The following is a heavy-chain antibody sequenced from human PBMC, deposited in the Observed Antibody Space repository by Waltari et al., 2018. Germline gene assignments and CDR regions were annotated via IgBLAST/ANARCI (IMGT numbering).Heavy chain of an antibody. V-gene: IGHV1-2*02. D-gene: IGHD6-13*01. J-gene: IGHJ4*02. CDR1: GYTFPAYY. CDR3: VGSSWYDY. CDR2: INPNSGGT. Sequence: QVHLVQPGAEVKKPGASVKVPCKAPGYTFPAYYMHWVRQAPGQGLEWMGWINPNSGGTNYAQKFQGRVTMTRDTSISTAYMELSRLRSDDTAVYYCVGSSWYDYWGQGTLVTVSS.